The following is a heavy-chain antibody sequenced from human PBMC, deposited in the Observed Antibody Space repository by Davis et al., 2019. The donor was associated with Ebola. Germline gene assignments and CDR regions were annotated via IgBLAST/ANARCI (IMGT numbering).Heavy chain of an antibody. D-gene: IGHD6-13*01. J-gene: IGHJ4*02. CDR2: INHSGST. CDR3: AREKHSSSWYNSYFDY. CDR1: GGSISSYY. V-gene: IGHV4-34*01. Sequence: GSLRLSCTVSGGSISSYYWSWIRQPPGKGLEWIGEINHSGSTNYNPSLKSRVTISVDTSKNQFSLKLSSVTAADTAVYYCAREKHSSSWYNSYFDYWGQGTLVTVSS.